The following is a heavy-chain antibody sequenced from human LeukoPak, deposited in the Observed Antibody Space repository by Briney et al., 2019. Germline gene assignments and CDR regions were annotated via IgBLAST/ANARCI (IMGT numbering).Heavy chain of an antibody. V-gene: IGHV4-30-2*01. CDR1: GGSISSGGYY. CDR3: ARGSAFDI. Sequence: PSETLSLTCTVSGGSISSGGYYWSWIRQPPGKGLEWIGYIYHSGSTYYNPSLKSRVTISVDRSKNQFSLKLSSVTAADTAVYYCARGSAFDIWGQGTMVTVSS. CDR2: IYHSGST. J-gene: IGHJ3*02.